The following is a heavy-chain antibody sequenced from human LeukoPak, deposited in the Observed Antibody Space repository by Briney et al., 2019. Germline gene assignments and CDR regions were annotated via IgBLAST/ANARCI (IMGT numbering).Heavy chain of an antibody. D-gene: IGHD1-7*01. CDR2: IYHSGNT. CDR3: ARDNWNSGYMDV. V-gene: IGHV4-38-2*02. Sequence: PSETLSLTCTVSGYSISIGFYWGWIRPPPGKGLEWIGSIYHSGNTYYNPSLKSRVSVSVDTSKNQFSLKLSSVTAADTAVYYCARDNWNSGYMDVWGKGTTVTVSS. CDR1: GYSISIGFY. J-gene: IGHJ6*03.